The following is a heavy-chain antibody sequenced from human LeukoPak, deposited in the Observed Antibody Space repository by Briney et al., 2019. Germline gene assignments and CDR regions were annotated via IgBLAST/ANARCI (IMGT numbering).Heavy chain of an antibody. V-gene: IGHV4-39*07. Sequence: PSETLSLTCTVSGGSISSGYYYWGWVRQPPGRGLEWIGNIFHSGTTYYNPSLRSRVTISVDTSKNQFSLKLSSVTAADTAVYYCARTLPNGHCDHWGQGTLVTVSS. D-gene: IGHD2-2*01. CDR2: IFHSGTT. CDR3: ARTLPNGHCDH. J-gene: IGHJ5*02. CDR1: GGSISSGYYY.